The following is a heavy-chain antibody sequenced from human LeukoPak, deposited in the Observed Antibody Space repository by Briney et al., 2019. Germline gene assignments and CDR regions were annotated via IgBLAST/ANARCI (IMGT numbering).Heavy chain of an antibody. J-gene: IGHJ4*02. CDR3: ARVRGYCSSTNCYRYYFDY. Sequence: SETLSLTCTVSGYSISSGYYWGWIRQPPGKGLEWIGTIHHSGSTYYNPSLKSRVTISVDTSKNQFSLKLTSVTAADTAVYYCARVRGYCSSTNCYRYYFDYWGQGTLVTVSS. CDR2: IHHSGST. V-gene: IGHV4-38-2*02. D-gene: IGHD2-2*01. CDR1: GYSISSGYY.